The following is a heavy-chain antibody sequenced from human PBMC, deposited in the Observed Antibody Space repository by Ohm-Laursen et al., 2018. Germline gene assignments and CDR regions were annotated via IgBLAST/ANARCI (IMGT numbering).Heavy chain of an antibody. Sequence: PTQTLTLTGTFSGFSLSTSGMCVSWIRQPPGKALEWLARIDWDDDKYYSTSLKTRLTISKDTSKNQVVLTMTNMDPVDTATYYCARITGTRYYFDYWGQGTLVTVSS. D-gene: IGHD1-1*01. V-gene: IGHV2-70*11. CDR1: GFSLSTSGMC. CDR2: IDWDDDK. J-gene: IGHJ4*02. CDR3: ARITGTRYYFDY.